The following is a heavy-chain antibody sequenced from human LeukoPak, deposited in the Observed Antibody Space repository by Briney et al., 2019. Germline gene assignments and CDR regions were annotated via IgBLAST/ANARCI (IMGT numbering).Heavy chain of an antibody. CDR1: GGSFSGYY. CDR3: ARRVVTHPDYFDY. Sequence: SETLSLTCAVYGGSFSGYYWSWIRQPTGKGLEWIGEINHSGSTNYNPSLKSRVTISVDTSKNQFSLKLSSVTAADTAVYYCARRVVTHPDYFDYWGQGTLVTVSS. J-gene: IGHJ4*02. V-gene: IGHV4-34*01. D-gene: IGHD4-23*01. CDR2: INHSGST.